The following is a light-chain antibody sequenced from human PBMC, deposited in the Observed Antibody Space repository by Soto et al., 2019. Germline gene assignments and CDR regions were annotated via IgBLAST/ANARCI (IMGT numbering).Light chain of an antibody. V-gene: IGKV3-15*01. CDR2: RAS. CDR1: QSVSSY. CDR3: QQYGSSRLT. J-gene: IGKJ4*01. Sequence: EIVMTQSPGTLSVFPGERVTLSCRASQSVSSYLDWFQQKPGQAPRLLLYRASIRAIGVPARFSGSGSGTEFTLTISSLQSEDFAVYYCQQYGSSRLTFGEGTKVDI.